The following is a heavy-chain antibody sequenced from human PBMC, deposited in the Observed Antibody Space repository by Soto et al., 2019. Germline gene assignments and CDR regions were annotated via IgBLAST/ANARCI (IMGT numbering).Heavy chain of an antibody. CDR3: ASALPSEKGDS. Sequence: HVQLQESGPGLLKPSQTLSLTCTGSGRYIKNNHYYWSWIRQPPWKGPEWIGHSYDSGSTYNNPSLKCRVAIPSDTSSSQSAPKLTPVIDPQQAIYDCASALPSEKGDSWGQATLVTVSS. CDR1: GRYIKNNHYY. V-gene: IGHV4-30-4*01. CDR2: SYDSGST. J-gene: IGHJ4*02.